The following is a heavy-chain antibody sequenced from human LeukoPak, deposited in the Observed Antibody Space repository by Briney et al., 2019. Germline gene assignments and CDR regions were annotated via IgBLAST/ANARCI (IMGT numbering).Heavy chain of an antibody. CDR3: ARDSGYSYGYLDY. D-gene: IGHD5-18*01. Sequence: GGSLRLSCAASGFTVSSNYMSWVRQAPGKGLEWVSVIYSGGSTYYADSVKGRFTISRDNSKNTLYLQMNSLRAEDTAVYYCARDSGYSYGYLDYWGQGTLVTVSS. J-gene: IGHJ4*02. CDR1: GFTVSSNY. CDR2: IYSGGST. V-gene: IGHV3-53*01.